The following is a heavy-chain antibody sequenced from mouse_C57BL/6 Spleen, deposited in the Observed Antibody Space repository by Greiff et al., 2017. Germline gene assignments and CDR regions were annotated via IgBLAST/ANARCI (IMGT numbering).Heavy chain of an antibody. V-gene: IGHV1-72*01. Sequence: QVQLQQPGAELVKPGASVKLSCKASGYTFTSYWMHWVKQRPGRGLEWIGRIDPNSGGTKYNEQFKSKATLTVDKPSSTAYMQRSSLTSEDSAVYYWAREGWLLPFAYWGQGTLVTVSA. D-gene: IGHD2-3*01. J-gene: IGHJ3*01. CDR2: IDPNSGGT. CDR1: GYTFTSYW. CDR3: AREGWLLPFAY.